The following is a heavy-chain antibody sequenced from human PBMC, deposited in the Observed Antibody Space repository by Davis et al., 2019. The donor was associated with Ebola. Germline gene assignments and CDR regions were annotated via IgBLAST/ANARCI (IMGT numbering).Heavy chain of an antibody. D-gene: IGHD6-13*01. CDR1: GFTFSDYY. Sequence: GESLKISCAASGFTFSDYYMSWIRQAPGKGLEWVSYISSSGSTIYYADSVKGRFTISRDNAKNSLYLQMNSLRAEDTAVYYCARDRAAARPHEGLSYYYGMDVWGQGTTVTVSS. CDR3: ARDRAAARPHEGLSYYYGMDV. V-gene: IGHV3-11*01. J-gene: IGHJ6*02. CDR2: ISSSGSTI.